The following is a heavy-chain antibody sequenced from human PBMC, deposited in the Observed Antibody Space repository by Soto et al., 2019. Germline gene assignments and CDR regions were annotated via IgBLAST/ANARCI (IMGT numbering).Heavy chain of an antibody. CDR2: IYPGDSDT. J-gene: IGHJ4*02. V-gene: IGHV5-51*01. CDR1: GYSFTSYW. CDR3: ARVGVVGASWYYFDY. Sequence: WESLKISCKGSGYSFTSYWIGWVRQMPGKGLEWMGIIYPGDSDTRYSPSFQGQVTISADKSISTAYLQWSSPKASDTAMYYCARVGVVGASWYYFDYWGQGTLVTVSS. D-gene: IGHD1-26*01.